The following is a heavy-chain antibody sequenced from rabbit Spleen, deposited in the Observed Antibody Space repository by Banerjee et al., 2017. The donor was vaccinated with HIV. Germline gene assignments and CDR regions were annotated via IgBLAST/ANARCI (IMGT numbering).Heavy chain of an antibody. D-gene: IGHD1-1*01. J-gene: IGHJ6*01. CDR3: ARDTSSSFSSYGMDL. CDR2: IYAGSSGST. CDR1: GFDFSSDYD. V-gene: IGHV1S40*01. Sequence: QSLEESGGDLVKPGASLTLTCKASGFDFSSDYDMCWVRQAPGKGLEWIACIYAGSSGSTYYASWAKGRFTISKTSSTTVTLQMTSLTVADTATYFCARDTSSSFSSYGMDLWGPGTLVTVS.